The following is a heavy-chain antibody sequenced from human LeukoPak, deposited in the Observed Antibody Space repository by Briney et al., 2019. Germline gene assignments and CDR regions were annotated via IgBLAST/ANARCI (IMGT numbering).Heavy chain of an antibody. CDR2: ISSTSGYI. J-gene: IGHJ4*02. D-gene: IGHD1-14*01. Sequence: PGGSLRLSCAGSGFSLGSYSMNWVRQAPGRGLERGSSISSTSGYIYYADSVKGRFTISRDNAKNSLFLQMNSLRAEDTAVYYCARGILSTGLIDYWGQGTLVTVSS. CDR3: ARGILSTGLIDY. V-gene: IGHV3-21*01. CDR1: GFSLGSYS.